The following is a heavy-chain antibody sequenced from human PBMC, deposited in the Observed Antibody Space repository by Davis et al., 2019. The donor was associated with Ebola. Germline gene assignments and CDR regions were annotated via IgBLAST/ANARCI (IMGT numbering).Heavy chain of an antibody. J-gene: IGHJ4*02. CDR1: GFTLSSYW. Sequence: GESLKISCAASGFTLSSYWMHWVRQAPGKGLVWVSRIKTDGSTTNYADSVRGRFTISRDNAKNTLYLQMNSLRADDTAVYYCARDGIVEVIDLDYWGQGTLVTVSS. CDR3: ARDGIVEVIDLDY. CDR2: IKTDGSTT. D-gene: IGHD3-16*02. V-gene: IGHV3-74*01.